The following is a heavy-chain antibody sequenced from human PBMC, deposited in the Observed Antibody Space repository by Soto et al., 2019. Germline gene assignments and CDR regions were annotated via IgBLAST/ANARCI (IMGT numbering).Heavy chain of an antibody. CDR2: IRRSGST. Sequence: PSETLSRTGGVDDGSFNDYFWTWIRQPPGKGLEWIGEIRRSGSTYYNPSLESRVTISVDTSKSQFSLSVTSVTAAAPAVYYCASGLTSAWDVLAYWRQGPLVTVSS. V-gene: IGHV4-34*01. CDR3: ASGLTSAWDVLAY. D-gene: IGHD1-26*01. CDR1: DGSFNDYF. J-gene: IGHJ4*02.